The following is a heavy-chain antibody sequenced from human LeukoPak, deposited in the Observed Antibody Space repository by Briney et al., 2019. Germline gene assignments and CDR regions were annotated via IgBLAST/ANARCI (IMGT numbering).Heavy chain of an antibody. D-gene: IGHD1-26*01. CDR2: INTGGGTT. Sequence: ASVKVSCKASGYTFTNYYMHWVRQAPGQGLEWLGVINTGGGTTSSAQKFQGRVTMTEDTSTDTAYMELSSLKSEDTAVYYCATDQIGAWEPFDYWGQGTLVTVSS. CDR1: GYTFTNYY. CDR3: ATDQIGAWEPFDY. V-gene: IGHV1-46*01. J-gene: IGHJ4*02.